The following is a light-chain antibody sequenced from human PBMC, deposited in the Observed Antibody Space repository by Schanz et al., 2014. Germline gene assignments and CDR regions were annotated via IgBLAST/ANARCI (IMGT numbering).Light chain of an antibody. CDR2: SAS. CDR1: QSVSSSY. Sequence: EIVLTQSPGTLSLSPGERATLSCRASQSVSSSYLAWYQQKPGQAPRLLIYSASIRATDIPDRFSGSGSGTDFTLTISRLEPEDFAVYYCQQYGNSPLTFGGGTKVEIK. V-gene: IGKV3-20*01. CDR3: QQYGNSPLT. J-gene: IGKJ4*01.